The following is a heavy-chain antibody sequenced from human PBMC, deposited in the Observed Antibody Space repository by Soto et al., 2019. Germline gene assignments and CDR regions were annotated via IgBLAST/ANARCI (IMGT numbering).Heavy chain of an antibody. V-gene: IGHV1-46*03. CDR1: GYSFTSHY. Sequence: ASVKVSCKAVGYSFTSHYMHWVRQAPGQGLEWMGTIYPGGVNIGYAQKFKGRVTMTKDTSTSTVYMELNSLTSEDTAVYYCARDQSLHELVWWFDPWGQGTLVTVSS. CDR3: ARDQSLHELVWWFDP. D-gene: IGHD3-9*01. CDR2: IYPGGVNI. J-gene: IGHJ5*02.